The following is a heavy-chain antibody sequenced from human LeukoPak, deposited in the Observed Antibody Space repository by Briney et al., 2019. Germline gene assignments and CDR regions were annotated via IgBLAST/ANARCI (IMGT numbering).Heavy chain of an antibody. V-gene: IGHV3-48*03. Sequence: PGGSLRLSCAASGFTISSNYMNWVRQAPGKGLEWVSYISSSGSNIKYADSVKGRFTISRGNAKNSVYLQMNSLRAEDTAVYYCARDIKGQYQDAFDIWGQGTMVTVSS. D-gene: IGHD2-2*01. CDR2: ISSSGSNI. CDR1: GFTISSNY. J-gene: IGHJ3*02. CDR3: ARDIKGQYQDAFDI.